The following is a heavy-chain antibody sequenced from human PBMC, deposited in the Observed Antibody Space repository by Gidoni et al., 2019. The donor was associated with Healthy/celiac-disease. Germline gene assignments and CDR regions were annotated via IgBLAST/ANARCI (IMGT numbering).Heavy chain of an antibody. Sequence: EVQLVESGGGLVQPGGSLRPSCAASGVTFSSYIMDWVRKAPGKGLEWVSYISSSSSTIYYADSVKGRFTISRDNAKTSLYLQMTSLRAEDTAVYYCARDSSSWFYYFDYWGQGTLVTVSS. CDR1: GVTFSSYI. J-gene: IGHJ4*02. CDR2: ISSSSSTI. CDR3: ARDSSSWFYYFDY. D-gene: IGHD6-13*01. V-gene: IGHV3-48*01.